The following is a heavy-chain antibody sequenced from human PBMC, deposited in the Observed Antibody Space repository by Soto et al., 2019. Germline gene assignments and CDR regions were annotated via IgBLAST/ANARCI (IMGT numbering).Heavy chain of an antibody. CDR1: GFTFSSYG. CDR3: ARADTAMPCGDAFDI. J-gene: IGHJ3*02. V-gene: IGHV3-33*01. D-gene: IGHD5-18*01. Sequence: GGSLRLSCAASGFTFSSYGMHCVRQAPGKGLEWVAVIWYDGSNKYYADSVKGRFTISRDNSKNTLYLQMNSLRAEDTAVYYCARADTAMPCGDAFDIWGQGTMVTVSS. CDR2: IWYDGSNK.